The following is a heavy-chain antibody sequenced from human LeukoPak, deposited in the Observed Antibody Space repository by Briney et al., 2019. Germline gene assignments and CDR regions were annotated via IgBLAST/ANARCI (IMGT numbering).Heavy chain of an antibody. CDR2: ISSSSSYI. V-gene: IGHV3-21*01. J-gene: IGHJ4*02. CDR1: GFTFSSYS. CDR3: ARVPCYSSGWSYYFDY. D-gene: IGHD6-19*01. Sequence: GGSLRLSCAASGFTFSSYSMNWVRQAPGKGLEWVSSISSSSSYIYYADSVKGRFTISRDNAKNSLYLQMNSLRAEDTAVYYCARVPCYSSGWSYYFDYWGQGTLVTVSS.